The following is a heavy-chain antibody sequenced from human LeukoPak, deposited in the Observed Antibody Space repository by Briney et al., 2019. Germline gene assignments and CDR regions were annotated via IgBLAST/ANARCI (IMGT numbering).Heavy chain of an antibody. D-gene: IGHD3-16*02. CDR3: ARGPLRGGSYRYTPRFAFDI. CDR2: INHSGST. J-gene: IGHJ3*02. V-gene: IGHV4-34*01. CDR1: GGSFSGYY. Sequence: SGTLSLTCAVYGGSFSGYYWSWVRQPPGKGLEWIGEINHSGSTNYNPSLKSRVTISVDTSKNQFSLKLSSVTAADTAVYYCARGPLRGGSYRYTPRFAFDIWGQGTMVTVSS.